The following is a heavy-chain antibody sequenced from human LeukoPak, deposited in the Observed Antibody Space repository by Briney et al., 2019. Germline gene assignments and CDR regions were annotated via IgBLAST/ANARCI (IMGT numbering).Heavy chain of an antibody. Sequence: SVKVSCKASGGTFSSYAISWVRQAPGQGLELMGGIIPIFGTANYAQKFHGRGTITADESTSTAYMELSSLRSEDTAVYYCARGETDIVATIERREVLALLDYWGQGTLVTVSS. D-gene: IGHD5-12*01. CDR2: IIPIFGTA. V-gene: IGHV1-69*13. CDR1: GGTFSSYA. J-gene: IGHJ4*02. CDR3: ARGETDIVATIERREVLALLDY.